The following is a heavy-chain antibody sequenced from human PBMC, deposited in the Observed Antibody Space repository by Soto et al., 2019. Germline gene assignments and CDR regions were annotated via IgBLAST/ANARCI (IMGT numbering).Heavy chain of an antibody. CDR2: IYYSGNT. Sequence: QVQLQESGPGLVKPSQTLSLTCIVSGGSISSNDFYWSWIRQHPGKGLEWIGYIYYSGNTYHNPSLKSRVTIVVDTSKNQFSLKASSVTAAYAAGYYCAILSGSWQSWFDPWGKGTLVTASS. D-gene: IGHD6-13*01. J-gene: IGHJ5*02. CDR1: GGSISSNDFY. CDR3: AILSGSWQSWFDP. V-gene: IGHV4-31*03.